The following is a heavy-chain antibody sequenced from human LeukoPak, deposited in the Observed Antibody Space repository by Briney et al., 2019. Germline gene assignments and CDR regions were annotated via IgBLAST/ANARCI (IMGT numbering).Heavy chain of an antibody. CDR3: ARSVTSSWYGDFQH. CDR1: GGSMSGYF. D-gene: IGHD6-13*01. V-gene: IGHV4-59*01. J-gene: IGHJ1*01. Sequence: SETLSLTCTVSGGSMSGYFWSWIRRPPGKGLEWIGYIYYSGSTNYNPSLKSRVTISVDTSKNQFSLKLSSVTAADTAVYYCARSVTSSWYGDFQHWGQGTLVTVSS. CDR2: IYYSGST.